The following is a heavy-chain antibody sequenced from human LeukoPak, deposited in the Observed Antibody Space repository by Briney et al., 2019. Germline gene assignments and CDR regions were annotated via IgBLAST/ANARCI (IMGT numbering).Heavy chain of an antibody. J-gene: IGHJ4*02. CDR2: IYHSGST. D-gene: IGHD2-21*02. CDR3: ARQVVVTDPYYFDY. V-gene: IGHV4-30-2*01. Sequence: SETLSLTCTVSGGSISSGGYYWSWIRQPPGKGLEWIGYIYHSGSTYYNPSLKSRVTISVDRSKNQFSLKLSSVTAADTAVYYCARQVVVTDPYYFDYWGQGTLVTVSS. CDR1: GGSISSGGYY.